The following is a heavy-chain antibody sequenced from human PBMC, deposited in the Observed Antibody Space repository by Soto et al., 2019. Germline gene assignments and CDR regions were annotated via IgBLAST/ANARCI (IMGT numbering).Heavy chain of an antibody. V-gene: IGHV1-69*13. J-gene: IGHJ6*02. D-gene: IGHD2-2*02. CDR1: GGTFSSYA. CDR3: ARAPIIVVVPAAIYHYYYGMDV. Sequence: GASVKVSCKASGGTFSSYAISWVRQAPGQGLEWMGGIIPIFGTANYAQKFQGRVTITADESTSTAYMELSSLRSEDTAVYYCARAPIIVVVPAAIYHYYYGMDVWGQGTTVTVSS. CDR2: IIPIFGTA.